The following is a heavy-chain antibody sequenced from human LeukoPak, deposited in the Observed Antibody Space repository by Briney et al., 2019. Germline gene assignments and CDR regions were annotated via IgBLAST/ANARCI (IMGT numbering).Heavy chain of an antibody. Sequence: ASVKLSCKASGFTFTSSAVQWVRQARGQRLEWIGWIVVGSGNTNYAQKFQERVTITRDMSTSTAYMELSSLRSEDTAVYYCAADTTFYYGSGSYYPLPVDYWGQGTLVTVSS. CDR1: GFTFTSSA. D-gene: IGHD3-10*01. CDR3: AADTTFYYGSGSYYPLPVDY. CDR2: IVVGSGNT. J-gene: IGHJ4*02. V-gene: IGHV1-58*01.